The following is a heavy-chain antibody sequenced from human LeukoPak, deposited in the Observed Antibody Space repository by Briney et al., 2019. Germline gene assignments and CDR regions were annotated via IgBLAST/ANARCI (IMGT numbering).Heavy chain of an antibody. J-gene: IGHJ3*01. Sequence: GGSLRLSCAAFGFNFITAAMTWVRQAPGKGLEWVSLISSVGESTYYADSVKGRFTISRDNVNHTLFLQMNSLRVEDAAMYYCVKDIQLSTWGLGTMVTVSS. V-gene: IGHV3-23*01. CDR1: GFNFITAA. CDR2: ISSVGEST. D-gene: IGHD5-24*01. CDR3: VKDIQLST.